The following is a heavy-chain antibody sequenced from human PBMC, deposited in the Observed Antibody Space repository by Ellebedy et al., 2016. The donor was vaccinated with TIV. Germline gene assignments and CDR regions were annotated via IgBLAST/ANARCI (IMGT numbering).Heavy chain of an antibody. Sequence: PGGSLRLSCAASGFTFSSYSMNWVRQAPGKGLEWVSAISGSGGSTYYADSVKGRFTISRDNSKNTLYLQMNSLRAEDTAVYYCARDVYGSGSYYNEFDYWGQGTLVTVSS. CDR1: GFTFSSYS. D-gene: IGHD3-10*01. J-gene: IGHJ4*02. V-gene: IGHV3-23*01. CDR2: ISGSGGST. CDR3: ARDVYGSGSYYNEFDY.